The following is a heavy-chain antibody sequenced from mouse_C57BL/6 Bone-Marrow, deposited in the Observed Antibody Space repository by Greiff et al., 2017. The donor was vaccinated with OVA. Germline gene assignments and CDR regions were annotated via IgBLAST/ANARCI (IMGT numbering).Heavy chain of an antibody. D-gene: IGHD1-1*01. CDR2: IDPSDSYT. Sequence: QVQLQQPGAELVMPGASVKLSCKASGYTFTSYWMRWVKQRPGQGLEWIGEIDPSDSYTNYNQKFKGKSTLTVDKSSSTAYMQLSSLTSEHSAVYYCAREYSGSTWYFDVWGTGTTVTVSS. V-gene: IGHV1-69*01. CDR1: GYTFTSYW. CDR3: AREYSGSTWYFDV. J-gene: IGHJ1*03.